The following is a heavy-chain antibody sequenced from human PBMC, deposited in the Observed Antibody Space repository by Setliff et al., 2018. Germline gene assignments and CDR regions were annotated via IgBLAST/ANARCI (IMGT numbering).Heavy chain of an antibody. CDR3: ARAAARAEYSDTSAYLPFDF. CDR1: GYPISRGFY. J-gene: IGHJ4*02. CDR2: VYHSGSS. V-gene: IGHV4-38-2*02. Sequence: PSETLSLTCTVSGYPISRGFYWGWIRQSPGKGLEWIGSVYHSGSSYQNPSLRSRIAIXVDTSKNQFSLRLNSVTAADTAVYFCARAAARAEYSDTSAYLPFDFWGLGTLVTVSS. D-gene: IGHD3-16*01.